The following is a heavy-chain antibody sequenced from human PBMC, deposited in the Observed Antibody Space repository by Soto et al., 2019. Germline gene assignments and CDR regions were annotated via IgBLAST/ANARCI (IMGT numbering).Heavy chain of an antibody. J-gene: IGHJ3*01. CDR1: GGSISSDGHY. CDR3: AKFGREAFDV. V-gene: IGHV4-31*03. Sequence: QVQLQESGPGLVKPSQTMSLTCTVSGGSISSDGHYWNWVRQHPEKGLEWNAYISYSGSTFHNPSLKSRVTISTDTSKNQFSLTLSSVTAADTAVYYCAKFGREAFDVWGQGTAVTVSS. CDR2: ISYSGST. D-gene: IGHD3-3*01.